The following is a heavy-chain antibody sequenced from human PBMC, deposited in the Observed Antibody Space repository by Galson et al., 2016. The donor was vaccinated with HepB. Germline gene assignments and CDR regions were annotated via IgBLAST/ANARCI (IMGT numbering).Heavy chain of an antibody. CDR3: AKDGRGLKSNPDHFHY. CDR1: GFRFTNYA. CDR2: ISGSGGNT. Sequence: SLRLSCAASGFRFTNYAMSWVRQAPGKGLEWVSTISGSGGNTYYADSVKGRFTISRDNSRNTVYLQMHSLRAEDTAVYFCAKDGRGLKSNPDHFHYWGQGTPVTVSS. V-gene: IGHV3-23*01. J-gene: IGHJ4*02. D-gene: IGHD5-24*01.